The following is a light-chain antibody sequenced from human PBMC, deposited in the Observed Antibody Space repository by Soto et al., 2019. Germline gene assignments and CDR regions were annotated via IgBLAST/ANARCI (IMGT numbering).Light chain of an antibody. V-gene: IGLV7-46*01. J-gene: IGLJ1*01. CDR1: TGTVTSGHY. Sequence: QAVVTQEPSLTVSPGETVTLTCGSSTGTVTSGHYPYWFQQRPGQAPTTLIYDTNNKYSWTPDRFSGSLLGGKAALTLSGAQPEDEGDYYCLLLYSGNRRVFGTGPKLTVL. CDR2: DTN. CDR3: LLLYSGNRRV.